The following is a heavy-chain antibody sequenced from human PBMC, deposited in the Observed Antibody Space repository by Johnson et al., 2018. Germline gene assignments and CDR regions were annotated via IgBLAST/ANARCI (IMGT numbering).Heavy chain of an antibody. CDR2: INLAGSAD. Sequence: VQLVQSGGGLVQPGGSLRLSCAASGFTFSSYWMSWVRQAPGEGLEWVANINLAGSADYDVDSVRGRFTMSRDNAKNFLYLQRNSLRGEDTGMYDRVREREGTFDIWGRGTMVTVSS. CDR1: GFTFSSYW. CDR3: VREREGTFDI. D-gene: IGHD1-1*01. J-gene: IGHJ3*02. V-gene: IGHV3-7*01.